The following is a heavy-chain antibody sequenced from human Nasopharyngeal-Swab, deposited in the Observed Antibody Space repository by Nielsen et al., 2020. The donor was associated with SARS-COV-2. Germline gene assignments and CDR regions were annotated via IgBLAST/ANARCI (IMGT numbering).Heavy chain of an antibody. D-gene: IGHD3-10*01. CDR2: ISGSGGST. V-gene: IGHV3-23*01. Sequence: GGSLRLSCAASGFTFSSYAMSWVRQAPGKGREWVSAISGSGGSTYYADSVKGRFTISRDNSKNTLYLQMNSLRAEDTAVYYCAKDVRGSGSLGCMDVWGQGTTVTVSS. CDR1: GFTFSSYA. CDR3: AKDVRGSGSLGCMDV. J-gene: IGHJ6*02.